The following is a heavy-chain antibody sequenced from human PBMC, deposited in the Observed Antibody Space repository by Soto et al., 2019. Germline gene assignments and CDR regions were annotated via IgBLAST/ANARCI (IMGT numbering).Heavy chain of an antibody. J-gene: IGHJ4*02. Sequence: EVQLVESGGGFVQPGGSLRLSCAASGFTVSTKYTSWVRQAPGKGLEWVSVIYSGGSTFYADSVRGRFTISRDNSKNTVNLQMNSLRAEDTAVYYCARDPWAADYWGQGSLVTVSS. V-gene: IGHV3-66*01. CDR3: ARDPWAADY. D-gene: IGHD3-16*01. CDR1: GFTVSTKY. CDR2: IYSGGST.